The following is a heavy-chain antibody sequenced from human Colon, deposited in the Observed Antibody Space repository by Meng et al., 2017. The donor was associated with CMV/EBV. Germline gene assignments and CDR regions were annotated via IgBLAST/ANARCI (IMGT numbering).Heavy chain of an antibody. CDR2: MNPKSGGT. CDR1: GYTFTTYD. D-gene: IGHD1-26*01. Sequence: ASVKVSCKVPGYTFTTYDINWVRQAPGQGLEWMGWMNPKSGGTRYAQKFQGRVTMARDTSISTAYLELSSLRSDDTAVYFCAKGGGASWGQGTLVTVSS. V-gene: IGHV1-8*01. CDR3: AKGGGAS. J-gene: IGHJ5*02.